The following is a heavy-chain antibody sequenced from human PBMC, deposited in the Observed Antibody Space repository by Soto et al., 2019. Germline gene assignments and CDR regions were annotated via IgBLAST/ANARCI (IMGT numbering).Heavy chain of an antibody. J-gene: IGHJ4*02. CDR3: ARGLNVAEADYFDY. D-gene: IGHD6-13*01. CDR1: GGSFSGYY. Sequence: SSETLSLTCAVYGGSFSGYYWSWIRQPPGKGLEWIGEINHSGSTNSNPSLKSRVTISVDTSKNQFSLKLSSVTAADTAVYYCARGLNVAEADYFDYWGQGTLVTVSS. CDR2: INHSGST. V-gene: IGHV4-34*01.